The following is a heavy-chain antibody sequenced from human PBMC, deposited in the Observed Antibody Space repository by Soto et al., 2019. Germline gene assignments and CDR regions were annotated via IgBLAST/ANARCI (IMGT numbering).Heavy chain of an antibody. CDR1: GYTFTGYA. CDR2: INAGNGNT. CDR3: ARAVAVPADFDY. V-gene: IGHV1-3*01. J-gene: IGHJ4*02. D-gene: IGHD6-19*01. Sequence: EASVKVSCKASGYTFTGYAMHWVRQAPGQRLEWMGWINAGNGNTKYSQKFQGRVTITRDTSASTAYMELSSLRSEDTAVYSCARAVAVPADFDYWGQETLVTVS.